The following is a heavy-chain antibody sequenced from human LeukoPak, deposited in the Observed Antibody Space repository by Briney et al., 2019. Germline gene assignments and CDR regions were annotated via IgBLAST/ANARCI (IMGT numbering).Heavy chain of an antibody. J-gene: IGHJ4*02. V-gene: IGHV3-30-3*01. Sequence: PGRSLRLSCAASGFTFSSYAMHWVRQAPGKGLEWVAVISYDGSNKYYADSVKGRFTISRDNSKNTLYLQMNSLRAEDMAVYYCARVGYSYGDPDDYWGQGTLVTVSS. CDR1: GFTFSSYA. CDR2: ISYDGSNK. D-gene: IGHD5-18*01. CDR3: ARVGYSYGDPDDY.